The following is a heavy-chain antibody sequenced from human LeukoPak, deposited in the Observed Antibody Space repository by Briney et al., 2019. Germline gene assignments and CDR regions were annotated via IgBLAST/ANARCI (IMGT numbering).Heavy chain of an antibody. Sequence: PGGSLRLSCAASGFTFSSYSMNWVRQAPGKGLEWVSSISSSSSYIYYADSVKGRFTISRDNAKNSLYLQMNSLRAEDTAVYYCARGIAARYNWFDPRGQGTLVTVSS. CDR2: ISSSSSYI. CDR3: ARGIAARYNWFDP. CDR1: GFTFSSYS. V-gene: IGHV3-21*01. J-gene: IGHJ5*02. D-gene: IGHD6-6*01.